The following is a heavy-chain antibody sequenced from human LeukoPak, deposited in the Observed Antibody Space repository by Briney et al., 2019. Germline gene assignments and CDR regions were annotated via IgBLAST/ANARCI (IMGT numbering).Heavy chain of an antibody. D-gene: IGHD5-24*01. Sequence: GGSLRLSCAASGFTFSSYAMSWVRQAPGKGLEWVSAISGSGGSTYYADSVKGRFTISRDNSKNTLYLQMNSLRAEDTAVYYCAREEDGDGYNFGNFFYWGQGTLVTVSS. CDR1: GFTFSSYA. V-gene: IGHV3-23*01. CDR2: ISGSGGST. J-gene: IGHJ4*02. CDR3: AREEDGDGYNFGNFFY.